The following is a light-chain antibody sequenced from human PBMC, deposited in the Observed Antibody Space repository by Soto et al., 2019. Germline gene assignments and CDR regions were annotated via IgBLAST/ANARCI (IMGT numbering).Light chain of an antibody. J-gene: IGKJ1*01. V-gene: IGKV3-20*01. CDR2: GAS. CDR1: QSVSSSY. Sequence: EIVLTQSPGTLSLSPGERATLSCRASQSVSSSYLTWYQQKPGQAPRLLIYGASNRATGIPDRFSGSGSGTDFTLTISRLEPEDFAVYYCQQSGSSLWTFGQGTKVEIK. CDR3: QQSGSSLWT.